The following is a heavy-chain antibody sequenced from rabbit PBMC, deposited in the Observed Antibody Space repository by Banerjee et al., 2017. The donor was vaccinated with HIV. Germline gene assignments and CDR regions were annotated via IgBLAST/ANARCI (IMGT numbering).Heavy chain of an antibody. CDR2: IWTSGGST. CDR1: GFSFSNKYV. V-gene: IGHV1S45*01. J-gene: IGHJ4*01. CDR3: ARSARVVAEYNL. D-gene: IGHD4-1*01. Sequence: QEQLEESGGDLVKPEGSLTLTCTASGFSFSNKYVMCWVRQAPGKGLELIACIWTSGGSTDYTKGRFTVSKTSSTTVTLQMTSLTAADTATYFCARSARVVAEYNLWGPGTLVTVS.